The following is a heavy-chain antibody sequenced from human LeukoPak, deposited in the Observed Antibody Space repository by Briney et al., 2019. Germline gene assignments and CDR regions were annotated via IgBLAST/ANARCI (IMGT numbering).Heavy chain of an antibody. J-gene: IGHJ4*02. CDR1: GFSLSTSGVG. D-gene: IGHD5-24*01. Sequence: SGPTLVNPTQTLTLTCTFSGFSLSTSGVGVGWIRQPPGKALEWLAVIYWDDDERYSPSLKTRLTITKDTSKNQVVLTLTNVDPVDTATYYCAHKRMHDGYHRGFDYWGQGTLSPSPQ. CDR2: IYWDDDE. CDR3: AHKRMHDGYHRGFDY. V-gene: IGHV2-5*02.